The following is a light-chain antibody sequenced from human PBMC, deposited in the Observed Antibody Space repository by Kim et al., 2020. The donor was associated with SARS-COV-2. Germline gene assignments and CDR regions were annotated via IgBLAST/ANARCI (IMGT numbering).Light chain of an antibody. CDR1: QSIRSW. Sequence: DIQMTQSPSTLSASVGDRVTITCRASQSIRSWLAWYQQKPGKAPKLLIYKASSLESGVPSRFSGSGSGTEFTLTISSLQRDDFATYYCQQYYNYPGTFGRGTKVDIK. CDR2: KAS. V-gene: IGKV1-5*03. J-gene: IGKJ1*01. CDR3: QQYYNYPGT.